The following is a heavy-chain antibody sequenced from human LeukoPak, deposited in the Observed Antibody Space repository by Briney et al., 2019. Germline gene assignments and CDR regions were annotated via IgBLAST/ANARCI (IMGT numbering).Heavy chain of an antibody. V-gene: IGHV4-59*01. CDR1: GGSISSYY. Sequence: SSETLSLTCTVSGGSISSYYWSWIRQPPGKGLEWIGYIYYSGSTNYNPSLKSRVTISVDTSKNQFSLKLSSATAADTAVYYCARVSYSSGWYAPYYFDYWGQGTLVAVSS. J-gene: IGHJ4*02. D-gene: IGHD6-19*01. CDR3: ARVSYSSGWYAPYYFDY. CDR2: IYYSGST.